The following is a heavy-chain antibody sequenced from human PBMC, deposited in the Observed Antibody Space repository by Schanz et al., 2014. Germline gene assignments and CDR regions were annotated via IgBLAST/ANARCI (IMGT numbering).Heavy chain of an antibody. CDR2: INSDGSST. J-gene: IGHJ4*02. CDR1: TFTFSSYW. CDR3: GRDSGYGDYVDY. V-gene: IGHV3-74*01. Sequence: EVQLVESGGGLVQPGGSLRLSCAASTFTFSSYWMHWVRQAPGKGLVWVSRINSDGSSTTYADSVKGRFTFSRDNAKNTLFLQMTSLRAEDTAVYYCGRDSGYGDYVDYWGQGTLVTVSS. D-gene: IGHD4-17*01.